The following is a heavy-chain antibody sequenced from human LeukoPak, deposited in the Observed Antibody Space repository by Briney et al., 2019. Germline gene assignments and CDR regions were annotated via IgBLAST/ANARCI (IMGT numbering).Heavy chain of an antibody. D-gene: IGHD3-22*01. CDR3: VKGSEAFCDSKSDF. Sequence: GGSLRLSCSASRFTFSSYAMHWVRQAPGKGLEYVSAIISDRATRYYADSVKGRFTISRDNSKNMLNLQMSSLRAEDTAVYYCVKGSEAFCDSKSDFWGQGTLVTVPS. V-gene: IGHV3-64D*09. CDR1: RFTFSSYA. CDR2: IISDRATR. J-gene: IGHJ4*02.